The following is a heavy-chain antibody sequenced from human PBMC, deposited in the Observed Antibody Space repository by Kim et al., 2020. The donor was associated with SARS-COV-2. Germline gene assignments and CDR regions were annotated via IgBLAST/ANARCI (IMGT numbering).Heavy chain of an antibody. Sequence: GGSLRLSCAASGFTFSSYGMHWVRQAPGKGLEWVAVISYDGSNKYYADSVKGRFTISRDNSKNTLYLQMDSLRAEDTAVYYCAKDHGWYSSGWYPFDYWGQGTLVTVSS. D-gene: IGHD6-19*01. CDR1: GFTFSSYG. V-gene: IGHV3-30*18. J-gene: IGHJ4*02. CDR2: ISYDGSNK. CDR3: AKDHGWYSSGWYPFDY.